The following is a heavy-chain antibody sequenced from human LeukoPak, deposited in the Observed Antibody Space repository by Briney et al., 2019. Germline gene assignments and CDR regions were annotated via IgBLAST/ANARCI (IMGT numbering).Heavy chain of an antibody. D-gene: IGHD3-10*01. CDR3: ARGRGFGELLSNWFDP. CDR1: GFTFSIYS. J-gene: IGHJ5*02. V-gene: IGHV3-21*01. CDR2: ISNSSSYI. Sequence: PGGSLRLSCAASGFTFSIYSMNWVRQAPGKGLEWVSSISNSSSYIYYADSVKGRFTHSRDNAKNSLYLQMNSLRAEDTAVYYCARGRGFGELLSNWFDPWGQGTLVTVSS.